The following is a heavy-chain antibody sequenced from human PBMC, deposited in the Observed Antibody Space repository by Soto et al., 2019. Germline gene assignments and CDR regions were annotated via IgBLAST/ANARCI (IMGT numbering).Heavy chain of an antibody. V-gene: IGHV3-30-3*01. CDR1: GFTFDTYG. CDR2: ISYEGSNT. CDR3: ARVTPGNNLYYFSGLDF. D-gene: IGHD1-1*01. J-gene: IGHJ6*02. Sequence: QVHLVESGGGVVQPGKSLRLSCVASGFTFDTYGIHWVRQAPGKGLQWVALISYEGSNTYYADSVRGRFTISRDNSKNTLSLQMNTLRPEDSGVYYCARVTPGNNLYYFSGLDFWGQGTSVTVSS.